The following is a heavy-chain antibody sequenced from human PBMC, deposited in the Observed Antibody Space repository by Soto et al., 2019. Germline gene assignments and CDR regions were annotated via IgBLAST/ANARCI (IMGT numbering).Heavy chain of an antibody. CDR1: VGTFNNYV. CDR2: IIPIFGTP. V-gene: IGHV1-69*06. Sequence: GXSAKVSCKASVGTFNNYVINWVRQAPGQGLEWMAGIIPIFGTPNYAQKFQGRVTITADKSTSTAYMELNSLRSEDTAVYYCAGRCDGTNCLAHFDYWGQGTLVTGSS. J-gene: IGHJ4*02. CDR3: AGRCDGTNCLAHFDY. D-gene: IGHD2-2*01.